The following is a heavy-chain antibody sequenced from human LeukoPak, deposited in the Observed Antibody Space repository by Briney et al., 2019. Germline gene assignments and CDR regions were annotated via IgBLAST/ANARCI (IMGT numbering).Heavy chain of an antibody. CDR1: GGSISSNH. CDR2: IYYSGRT. Sequence: SETLSLTCTVSGGSISSNHWGWIRQPPGKGLEWIGDIYYSGRTNYNPSLKSRVTISVDTSKNQFSLKLSSVTAADTAVYYCASESSSSSYWGQGTLVTVSS. D-gene: IGHD6-6*01. V-gene: IGHV4-59*08. J-gene: IGHJ4*02. CDR3: ASESSSSSY.